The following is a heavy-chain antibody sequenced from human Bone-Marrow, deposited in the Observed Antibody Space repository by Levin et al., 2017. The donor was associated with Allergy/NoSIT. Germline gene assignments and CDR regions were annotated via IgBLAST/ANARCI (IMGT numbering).Heavy chain of an antibody. Sequence: ASETLSLTCTVSGDSVTSGGHYWSWVRQHPGKGLEWIGYIHYSGTPYYNPSLKSRASIAVDTSENHFSLNLNSVTAADTAVYYCARDWGKLGKGWALSGMDVWGQGATVIVSS. J-gene: IGHJ6*02. CDR3: ARDWGKLGKGWALSGMDV. CDR2: IHYSGTP. D-gene: IGHD7-27*01. V-gene: IGHV4-31*03. CDR1: GDSVTSGGHY.